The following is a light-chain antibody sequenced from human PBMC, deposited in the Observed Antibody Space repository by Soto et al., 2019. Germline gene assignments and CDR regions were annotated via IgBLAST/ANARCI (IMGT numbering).Light chain of an antibody. Sequence: EVLLTQSPATLSLSPGERATLSCRASQSVGSSLAWYQQKPGQAPRLLIYDASNRATGIPARFSGSGSGTDFALTISSLEPEDFAVYYCHQRSIWPLTFGGGTKVEIK. CDR2: DAS. V-gene: IGKV3-11*01. CDR1: QSVGSS. CDR3: HQRSIWPLT. J-gene: IGKJ4*01.